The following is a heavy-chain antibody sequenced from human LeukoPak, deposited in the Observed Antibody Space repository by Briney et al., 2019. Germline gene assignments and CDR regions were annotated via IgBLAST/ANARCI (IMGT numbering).Heavy chain of an antibody. CDR1: GFTFSSYW. D-gene: IGHD2-8*01. J-gene: IGHJ4*02. Sequence: GGSLRLSCAASGFTFSSYWMHWVRQAPGKGLEWVSAISGSGGSTYYADSVKGRFTISRDNSKNTLYLQMNSLRAEDTAVYYCAKDLMYYFDYWGQGTLVTVSS. V-gene: IGHV3-23*01. CDR2: ISGSGGST. CDR3: AKDLMYYFDY.